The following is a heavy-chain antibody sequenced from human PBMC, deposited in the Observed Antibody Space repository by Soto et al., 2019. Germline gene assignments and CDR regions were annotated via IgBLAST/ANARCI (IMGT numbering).Heavy chain of an antibody. Sequence: ASVKVSCKASGYTFTDYYMHWVRQAPGLGLEWVGWINPKNGGTNYAQKFQGRVTLTRDMSISTAYMEVNILRSDDTAVYYCARGPVAPTLEWSLSWGQGTLFTVS. CDR2: INPKNGGT. D-gene: IGHD1-1*01. CDR3: ARGPVAPTLEWSLS. J-gene: IGHJ4*02. V-gene: IGHV1-2*02. CDR1: GYTFTDYY.